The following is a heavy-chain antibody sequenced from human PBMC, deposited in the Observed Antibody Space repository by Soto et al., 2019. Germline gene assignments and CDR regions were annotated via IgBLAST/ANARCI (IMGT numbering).Heavy chain of an antibody. V-gene: IGHV4-59*08. D-gene: IGHD3-10*01. Sequence: QVQLQESGPGLVKPSETLSLTCTVSNDSISPYYWSWIRQPPGKGLEWIGFIYYSGSTTYNPSLKSRVSISVAPSKNQFSLNLTSVTAADPAIYYCARHFPLLHSGSHYFDLWGQGTLVTVSS. CDR2: IYYSGST. J-gene: IGHJ4*02. CDR3: ARHFPLLHSGSHYFDL. CDR1: NDSISPYY.